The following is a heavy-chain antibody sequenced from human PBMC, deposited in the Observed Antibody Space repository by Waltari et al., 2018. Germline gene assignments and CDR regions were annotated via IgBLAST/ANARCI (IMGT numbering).Heavy chain of an antibody. V-gene: IGHV1-69-2*01. CDR3: ARAGTMVQGVIMSYYYYGMDV. CDR1: GYTFTDYY. J-gene: IGHJ6*02. D-gene: IGHD3-10*01. CDR2: VDPEDGET. Sequence: EVQLVQSGAEVKKPGATVKISCKASGYTFTDYYMHWVQQAPGKGLEWMGRVDPEDGETIYAEKFQGRVTITADTSTDTAYMELSSLRSEDTAVYYCARAGTMVQGVIMSYYYYGMDVWGQGTTVTVSS.